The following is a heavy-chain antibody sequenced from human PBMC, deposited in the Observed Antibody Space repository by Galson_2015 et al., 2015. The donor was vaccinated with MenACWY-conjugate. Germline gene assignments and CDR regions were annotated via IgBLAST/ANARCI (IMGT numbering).Heavy chain of an antibody. CDR1: GASISSSSYY. J-gene: IGHJ3*02. CDR2: IYYSGST. Sequence: SETLSLTCTVSGASISSSSYYWDWIRQPPGRGLEWIGTIYYSGSTYYNSSLKSRVTISVDTSQNQFSLNLSSVTAADTAMYYCARHDRTAPARSGAFDIWGRGTMVTVSS. V-gene: IGHV4-39*01. D-gene: IGHD2-2*01. CDR3: ARHDRTAPARSGAFDI.